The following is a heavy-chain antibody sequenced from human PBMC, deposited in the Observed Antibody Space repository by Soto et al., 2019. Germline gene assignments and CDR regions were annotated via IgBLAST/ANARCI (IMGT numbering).Heavy chain of an antibody. CDR1: GYSFRSYC. CDR2: IYPGDSDT. D-gene: IGHD2-2*01. J-gene: IGHJ6*02. CDR3: ARHKGYCSSTSCYGMDV. V-gene: IGHV5-51*01. Sequence: PGESLKTSCKDSGYSFRSYCIVWVRQVPGKGLEWMGSIYPGDSDTRYSPSFQGQVTISADKSISTAYLQWNSLKASDTAMYFCARHKGYCSSTSCYGMDVWGQGATVTVSS.